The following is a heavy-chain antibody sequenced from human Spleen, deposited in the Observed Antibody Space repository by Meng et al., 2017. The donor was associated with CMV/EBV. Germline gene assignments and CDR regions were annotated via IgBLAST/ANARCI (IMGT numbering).Heavy chain of an antibody. CDR3: AREGMKRWLQSFAFDI. CDR1: GYSISSGYF. J-gene: IGHJ3*02. Sequence: SETLSLTCSVSGYSISSGYFWGWIRQPPGKGLEWIGSIYHLGNLYYNPSLQSRGTISVDTSKNEFSLKLRSVTAADTAVYYCAREGMKRWLQSFAFDIWGQGTMVTVSS. V-gene: IGHV4-38-2*02. CDR2: IYHLGNL. D-gene: IGHD5-24*01.